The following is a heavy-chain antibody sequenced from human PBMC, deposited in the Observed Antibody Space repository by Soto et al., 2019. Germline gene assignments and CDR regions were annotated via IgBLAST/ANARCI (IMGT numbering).Heavy chain of an antibody. V-gene: IGHV4-34*01. CDR2: INHSGST. J-gene: IGHJ6*03. CDR1: GGSFSGYY. D-gene: IGHD3-10*01. Sequence: SETLSLTCAVYGGSFSGYYWSWIRQPPGKGLEWIGEINHSGSTNYNPSLKSRVTISVDTSKNQFSLKLSSVTAADTAVYYCARVLRYYGSGSYEHYYMDVWGKGTTVTVSS. CDR3: ARVLRYYGSGSYEHYYMDV.